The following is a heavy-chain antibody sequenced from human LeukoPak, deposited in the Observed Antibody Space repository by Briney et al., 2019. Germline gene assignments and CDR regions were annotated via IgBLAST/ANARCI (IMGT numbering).Heavy chain of an antibody. V-gene: IGHV3-33*01. J-gene: IGHJ6*02. Sequence: GRSRRFSCAASGFTSSSYGMHWVRQAPGKGLEWVAVIWYDGSNKYYADSVKGRFTISRDNSKNTLYLQMNSLRVEDTAVYYCARGRDGQYSGYDCLDVWGQGTTVTVSS. CDR2: IWYDGSNK. CDR3: ARGRDGQYSGYDCLDV. D-gene: IGHD5-12*01. CDR1: GFTSSSYG.